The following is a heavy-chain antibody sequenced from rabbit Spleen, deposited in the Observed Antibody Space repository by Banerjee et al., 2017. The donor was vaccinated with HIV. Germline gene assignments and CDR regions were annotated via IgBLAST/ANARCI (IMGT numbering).Heavy chain of an antibody. CDR2: INAVTGKA. V-gene: IGHV1S45*01. Sequence: QEQLVESGGGLVKPGASLTLTCKASGFPFSDKAVMCWVRQAPGKGLEWIACINAVTGKAVYASWASGRFTFSKTSSTTVTLQMTSLTDADTATYFCARGEHFSVGFSAFGIYLDLWGPGTLVTVS. CDR3: ARGEHFSVGFSAFGIYLDL. CDR1: GFPFSDKAV. D-gene: IGHD7-1*01. J-gene: IGHJ4*01.